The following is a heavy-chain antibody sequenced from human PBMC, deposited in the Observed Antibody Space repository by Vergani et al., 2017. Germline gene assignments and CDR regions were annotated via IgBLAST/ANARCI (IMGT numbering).Heavy chain of an antibody. D-gene: IGHD6-25*01. Sequence: QLQLQESGPGLVKPSETLSLTCTVSGGSISSSSYYWGWIRQPPGKGLEWIGEIYHSGSTNYNPSLKSRVTISVDKSKNQFSLKLSSVTAADTAVYYCARDRRPTAAHYYSMDVWGQGTTVTVSS. CDR3: ARDRRPTAAHYYSMDV. CDR1: GGSISSSSYY. J-gene: IGHJ6*02. V-gene: IGHV4-39*07. CDR2: IYHSGST.